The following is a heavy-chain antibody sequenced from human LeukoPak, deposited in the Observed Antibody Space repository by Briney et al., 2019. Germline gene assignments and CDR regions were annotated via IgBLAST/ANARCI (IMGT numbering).Heavy chain of an antibody. CDR3: ARECVITMVRGSQCAYYGMDV. CDR2: TYYRSKWYN. J-gene: IGHJ6*02. D-gene: IGHD3-10*01. V-gene: IGHV6-1*01. Sequence: SQTLSLTCAISGDSVSSNSAAWNWIGQSPSRGLEWLGRTYYRSKWYNDYAVSVKSRITINPDTSKNQFSLQLNSVTPEDTAVYYCARECVITMVRGSQCAYYGMDVWGQGTTVTVSS. CDR1: GDSVSSNSAA.